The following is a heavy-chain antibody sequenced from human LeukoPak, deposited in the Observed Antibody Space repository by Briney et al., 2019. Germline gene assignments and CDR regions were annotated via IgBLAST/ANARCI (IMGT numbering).Heavy chain of an antibody. D-gene: IGHD2-2*03. V-gene: IGHV3-53*04. J-gene: IGHJ3*02. CDR3: ASGYCSSNRCPTPGAFDI. CDR1: GLTLSINY. Sequence: VGTLSLSRAGSGLTLSINYMGAVRQAPGKGAGWVSLIYSGGSTYYTDSVKRRFTSSRHNSKNTLYLQMNSLKPEDTAVYYCASGYCSSNRCPTPGAFDIWGQGTMVTVSS. CDR2: IYSGGST.